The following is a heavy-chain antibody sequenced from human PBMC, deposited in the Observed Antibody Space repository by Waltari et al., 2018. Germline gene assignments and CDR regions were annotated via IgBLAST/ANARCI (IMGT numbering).Heavy chain of an antibody. CDR1: GGTFSSYA. CDR2: IIPILGTA. V-gene: IGHV1-69*01. D-gene: IGHD5-12*01. Sequence: QVQLVQSGAEVKKPGSSVKVSCKASGGTFSSYAISWVRQAPGQGLEWMGGIIPILGTANYAQKVQGRVTMTADESTSTAYMELSSLRSEDTAVYYCARGDPLRDGYNMARKFDYWDQGTLVTVSS. J-gene: IGHJ4*02. CDR3: ARGDPLRDGYNMARKFDY.